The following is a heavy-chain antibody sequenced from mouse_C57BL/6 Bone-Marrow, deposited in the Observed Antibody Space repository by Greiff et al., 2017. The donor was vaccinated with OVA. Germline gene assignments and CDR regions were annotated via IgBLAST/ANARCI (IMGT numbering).Heavy chain of an antibody. Sequence: VQLQQSGPELVKPGASVKISCKASGYAFSSSWMNWVKQRPGKGLEWIGRIYPGDGDTNYNGKFKGKATLTADKSSSTAYMQLSSLTSEDSSVYFCARRWDWVFDYWGQGTTLTVSS. D-gene: IGHD4-1*01. CDR2: IYPGDGDT. CDR3: ARRWDWVFDY. J-gene: IGHJ2*01. V-gene: IGHV1-82*01. CDR1: GYAFSSSW.